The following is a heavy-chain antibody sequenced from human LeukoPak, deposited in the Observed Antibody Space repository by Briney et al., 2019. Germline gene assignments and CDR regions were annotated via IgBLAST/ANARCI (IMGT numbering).Heavy chain of an antibody. D-gene: IGHD6-13*01. CDR2: IWYDGSNK. J-gene: IGHJ5*02. V-gene: IGHV3-33*01. CDR1: GFTFSSYG. Sequence: QSGVSLRLSCAASGFTFSSYGMHWVRQAPGKGLEWVAVIWYDGSNKYYADSVKGRFTISRDNSKNTLYLQMNSLRAEDTAVYYCARGRRGSSWYLGWFDPWGQGTLVTVSS. CDR3: ARGRRGSSWYLGWFDP.